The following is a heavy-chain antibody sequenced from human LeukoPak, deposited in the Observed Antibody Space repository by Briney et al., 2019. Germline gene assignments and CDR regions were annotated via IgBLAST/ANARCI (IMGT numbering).Heavy chain of an antibody. V-gene: IGHV3-48*03. D-gene: IGHD5-18*01. Sequence: GGSLRLSCAASGFTFSSYEMNWVRQAPGKGLEWISYISSSGTTIYDADSVKGRFTISRDNAKNSLHLQMNSLRAEDTAVYYCARGRYGLNYYFDYWGQGTLVTVSS. CDR2: ISSSGTTI. CDR1: GFTFSSYE. CDR3: ARGRYGLNYYFDY. J-gene: IGHJ4*02.